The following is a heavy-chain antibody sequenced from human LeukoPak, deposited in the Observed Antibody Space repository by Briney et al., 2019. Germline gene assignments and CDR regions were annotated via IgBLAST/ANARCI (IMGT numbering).Heavy chain of an antibody. CDR3: ARDLEIGSSSYYFDY. CDR2: IWYDGSNK. CDR1: GFTFSTYD. J-gene: IGHJ4*02. V-gene: IGHV3-33*01. D-gene: IGHD3-3*01. Sequence: PGGSLRLSCAASGFTFSTYDMHWVRQAPGQGLEWVAVIWYDGSNKYYADSVRGRFTISRDNFKNTLYLQMNSLRAEDTAVYYCARDLEIGSSSYYFDYWGQGTLVTVSS.